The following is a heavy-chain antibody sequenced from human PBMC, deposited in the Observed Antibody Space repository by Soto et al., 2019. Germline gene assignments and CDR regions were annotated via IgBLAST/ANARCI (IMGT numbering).Heavy chain of an antibody. CDR3: ARVRMYYDGTYYFDY. V-gene: IGHV4-59*01. CDR1: GGSISSYY. D-gene: IGHD2-8*01. CDR2: IYYSGST. Sequence: QVQLQESGPGLVKPSETLSLTCTVSGGSISSYYWSWIRQPPGKGLEWIGYIYYSGSTNYNPSLKSRVTISVETSKNQFSLKLSSVTAADTAVYYCARVRMYYDGTYYFDYWGQGTLVTVSS. J-gene: IGHJ4*02.